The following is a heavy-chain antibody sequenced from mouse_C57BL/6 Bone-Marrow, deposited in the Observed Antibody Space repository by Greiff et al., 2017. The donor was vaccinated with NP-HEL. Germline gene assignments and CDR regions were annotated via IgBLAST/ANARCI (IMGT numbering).Heavy chain of an antibody. CDR2: IYPGDGDT. CDR3: AREPSYYYGSSYDYAMDY. V-gene: IGHV1-80*01. D-gene: IGHD1-1*01. J-gene: IGHJ4*01. CDR1: GYAFSSYW. Sequence: VKLQQSGAELVKPGASVKISCKASGYAFSSYWMNWVKQRPGKGLEWIGQIYPGDGDTNYNGKFKGKATLTADKSSSTAYMQLSSLTSEDSAVYFCAREPSYYYGSSYDYAMDYWGQGTSVTVSS.